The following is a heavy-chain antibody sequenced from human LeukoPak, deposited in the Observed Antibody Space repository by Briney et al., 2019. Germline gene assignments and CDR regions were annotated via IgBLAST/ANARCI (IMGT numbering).Heavy chain of an antibody. CDR3: AREKPNYCSSTSCYTPENWFDP. J-gene: IGHJ5*02. CDR2: ISGSGGST. V-gene: IGHV3-23*01. D-gene: IGHD2-2*02. CDR1: GFTFSSYA. Sequence: PGGSLRLSCAASGFTFSSYAMSWVRQAPGKGLEWVSAISGSGGSTYYADSVKGRFTISRDNSKNTLYLQMNSLRAEDTAVYYCAREKPNYCSSTSCYTPENWFDPWGQGTLVTVSS.